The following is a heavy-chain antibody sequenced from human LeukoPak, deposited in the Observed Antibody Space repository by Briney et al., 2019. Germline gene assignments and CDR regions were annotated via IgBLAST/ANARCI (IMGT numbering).Heavy chain of an antibody. V-gene: IGHV1-2*02. CDR3: ARRARYSSSWYLLDY. Sequence: ASVKVSCKASGYTFTGYYMHWVRQAPGHGLEWMGWINPNSGGTNYAQKFQGRVTMTRDTSISTAYMELSRLRSDDTAVYHCARRARYSSSWYLLDYWGQGTLVTVSS. CDR2: INPNSGGT. CDR1: GYTFTGYY. D-gene: IGHD6-13*01. J-gene: IGHJ4*02.